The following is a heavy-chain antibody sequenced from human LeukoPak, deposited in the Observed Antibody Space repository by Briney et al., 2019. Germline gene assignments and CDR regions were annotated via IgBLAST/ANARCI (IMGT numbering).Heavy chain of an antibody. CDR3: ARVQGRYYDSSGYYSPNFGY. V-gene: IGHV1-8*03. CDR2: MNANSGNT. J-gene: IGHJ4*02. D-gene: IGHD3-22*01. Sequence: ASVKVSCKASGYTFTSYDINWVRQATGQGLEWMGWMNANSGNTGYAQKFQGRVTITRNTSISTAYMELRSLRSEDTAVYYCARVQGRYYDSSGYYSPNFGYWGQGTLVTVSS. CDR1: GYTFTSYD.